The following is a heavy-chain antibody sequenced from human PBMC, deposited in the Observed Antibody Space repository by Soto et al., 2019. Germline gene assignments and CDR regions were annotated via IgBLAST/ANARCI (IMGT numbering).Heavy chain of an antibody. CDR3: ARDRYCSGGSCYYYGMDV. Sequence: PGGSLRLSCAASGFTFSSYGMHWVRQAPGKGLEWVAVIWYDGSNKYYAGSVKGRFTISRDNSKNTLYLQMNSLRAEDTAVYYCARDRYCSGGSCYYYGMDVWGQGTTVTVSS. CDR2: IWYDGSNK. D-gene: IGHD2-15*01. CDR1: GFTFSSYG. V-gene: IGHV3-33*01. J-gene: IGHJ6*02.